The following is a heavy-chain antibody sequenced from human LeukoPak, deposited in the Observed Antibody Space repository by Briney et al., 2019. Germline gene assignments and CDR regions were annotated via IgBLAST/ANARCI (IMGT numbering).Heavy chain of an antibody. D-gene: IGHD1-20*01. J-gene: IGHJ4*02. CDR2: IWYDGSNK. CDR1: GFTFSSYG. Sequence: GGSLRLSCAASGFTFSSYGMHWVRQAPGKGLEWVAVIWYDGSNKYYADSVKGRFTISRDNSKNTLYLQMNSLRAADTAVYYCARVVRRLITGRPPWAGGADYWGQGTLVTVSS. V-gene: IGHV3-33*01. CDR3: ARVVRRLITGRPPWAGGADY.